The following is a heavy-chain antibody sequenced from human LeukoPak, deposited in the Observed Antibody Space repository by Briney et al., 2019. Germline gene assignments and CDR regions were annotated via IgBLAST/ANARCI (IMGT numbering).Heavy chain of an antibody. D-gene: IGHD2-21*01. CDR3: ATDETYSVDN. V-gene: IGHV3-30*02. CDR2: ITFDGIKT. CDR1: GFTFSIYG. Sequence: GGSLRLSCAASGFTFSIYGMYWVRQAPGKGLEWVAFITFDGIKTYNPDSVKGRFTISRDNSKNTLYLQMNSLRVEDTAVYYRATDETYSVDNWGQGTLVTVSS. J-gene: IGHJ4*02.